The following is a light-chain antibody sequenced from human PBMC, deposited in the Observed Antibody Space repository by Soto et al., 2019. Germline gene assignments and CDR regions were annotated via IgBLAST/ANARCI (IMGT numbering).Light chain of an antibody. J-gene: IGLJ1*01. V-gene: IGLV1-40*01. Sequence: QSVLTQPPSVSGAPGERVTISCHGSSSNIGAGYDVHWYQQLPGTAPKLLIYGNSNRPSGVPDRFSGSKSGTSASLAITGLQAEDEADYYCQSYDSSLSGPYVFGTGTKVTVL. CDR3: QSYDSSLSGPYV. CDR1: SSNIGAGYD. CDR2: GNS.